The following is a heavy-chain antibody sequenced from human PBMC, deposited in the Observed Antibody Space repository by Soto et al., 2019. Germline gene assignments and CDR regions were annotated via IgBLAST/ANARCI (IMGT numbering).Heavy chain of an antibody. D-gene: IGHD7-27*01. CDR1: GGSISSYY. CDR3: ARSDLGCDHEANFDL. Sequence: QVQLQESGPGLVKPSETLSLTCTVSGGSISSYYWSWIRQPPGKGLEWIGYIYYSGSTNYNPSLKSRVTISVDTSKNQFSLKLSSVTAADTAVYYCARSDLGCDHEANFDLWGRGTLVTVSS. CDR2: IYYSGST. J-gene: IGHJ2*01. V-gene: IGHV4-59*01.